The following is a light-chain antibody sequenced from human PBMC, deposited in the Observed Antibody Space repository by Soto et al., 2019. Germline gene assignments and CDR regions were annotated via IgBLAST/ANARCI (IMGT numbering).Light chain of an antibody. Sequence: EIVMTQSPGTLSVSPGERATLSCRASQSVSINLAWYQQKPGQAPRLLIYDASTRATGIPARFSGSGSGTEFTLTISSLEPEDFAVYYCQQRSNWPPITFGQGTRLEIK. CDR2: DAS. CDR1: QSVSIN. CDR3: QQRSNWPPIT. V-gene: IGKV3-11*01. J-gene: IGKJ5*01.